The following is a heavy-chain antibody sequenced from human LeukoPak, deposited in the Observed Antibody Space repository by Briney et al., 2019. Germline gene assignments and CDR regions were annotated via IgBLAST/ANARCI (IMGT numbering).Heavy chain of an antibody. CDR2: IYISGST. V-gene: IGHV4-61*02. Sequence: SETLSLTCTVSGDFISSGHYYWNWIRQPAGKGLEWIGRIYISGSTNYNPSPKSRVTMSVDTSKNKFSLKLSSVTAADTAVYYCARDGDGVGDYWGQGTLVTVSS. CDR1: GDFISSGHYY. CDR3: ARDGDGVGDY. J-gene: IGHJ4*02. D-gene: IGHD2-8*01.